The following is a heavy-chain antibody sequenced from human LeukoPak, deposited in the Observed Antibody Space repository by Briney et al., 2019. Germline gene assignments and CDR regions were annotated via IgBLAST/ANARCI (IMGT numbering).Heavy chain of an antibody. Sequence: GGSLRLSCAASKFTFSNYWISWVRQAPGKGLEWVANINQDGSEKYYVDSVKGRFTISRDNARSSLYLQMNSLRVEDTAVYYCARVQGSSGPGIFEYWGQGTLVPVSS. J-gene: IGHJ4*02. V-gene: IGHV3-7*01. D-gene: IGHD6-19*01. CDR2: INQDGSEK. CDR3: ARVQGSSGPGIFEY. CDR1: KFTFSNYW.